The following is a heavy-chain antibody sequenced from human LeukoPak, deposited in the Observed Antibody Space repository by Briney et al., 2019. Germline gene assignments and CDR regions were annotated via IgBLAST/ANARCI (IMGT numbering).Heavy chain of an antibody. D-gene: IGHD6-13*01. CDR1: GGSISSYY. J-gene: IGHJ4*02. Sequence: SETLSLTCTVSGGSISSYYWSWIRQPPGKGLEWIGYIYYSGSTNYNPSLKSRVTISVDTSKNQFSLKLSSVTAADTAVYYCARKYSSSWYFDYWGQGTLVTVSS. CDR3: ARKYSSSWYFDY. CDR2: IYYSGST. V-gene: IGHV4-59*08.